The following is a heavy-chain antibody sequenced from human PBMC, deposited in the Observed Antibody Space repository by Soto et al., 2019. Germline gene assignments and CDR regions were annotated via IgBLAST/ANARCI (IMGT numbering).Heavy chain of an antibody. D-gene: IGHD5-12*01. CDR2: IKHDGSEK. CDR3: ARAAGVATWTLFDY. Sequence: PGGSHRLSCTASGFTCIRNGMHWVRQATGKGLEWVADIKHDGSEKYYVDSVKGRFTISRDNAKNTLYLQMNSLRAEDTAVYYCARAAGVATWTLFDYWGQGTLVTVSS. V-gene: IGHV3-7*01. CDR1: GFTCIRNG. J-gene: IGHJ4*02.